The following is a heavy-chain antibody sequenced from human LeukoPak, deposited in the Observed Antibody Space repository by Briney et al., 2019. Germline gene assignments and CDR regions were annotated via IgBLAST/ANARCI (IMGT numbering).Heavy chain of an antibody. CDR1: GFTFGDYA. Sequence: GGSLRLSCTASGFTFGDYAMSWVRQAPGKGLEWVGFIRSKAYGGTTEYAASVKGRFTISRDDSKSIAYLQMNSLKTEDTAVYYCTRGCSSTSCYQGYYYYYMDVWGKGTTVTVSS. D-gene: IGHD2-2*01. J-gene: IGHJ6*03. CDR2: IRSKAYGGTT. CDR3: TRGCSSTSCYQGYYYYYMDV. V-gene: IGHV3-49*04.